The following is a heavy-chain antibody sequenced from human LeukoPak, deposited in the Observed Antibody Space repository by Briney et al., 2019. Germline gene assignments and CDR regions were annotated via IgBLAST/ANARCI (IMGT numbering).Heavy chain of an antibody. CDR2: IRSKAYGGTT. V-gene: IGHV3-49*04. J-gene: IGHJ4*02. Sequence: GGSLRLSCTASGFTFGDYAMSWVRQAPGKGLEWVGFIRSKAYGGTTEYAASVKGRFTISRDDSKSVAYLQMNSLKTEDTAVYYCTRVDMVDIVVDWSYYFDYWGQGTLVTVSS. CDR1: GFTFGDYA. D-gene: IGHD5-12*01. CDR3: TRVDMVDIVVDWSYYFDY.